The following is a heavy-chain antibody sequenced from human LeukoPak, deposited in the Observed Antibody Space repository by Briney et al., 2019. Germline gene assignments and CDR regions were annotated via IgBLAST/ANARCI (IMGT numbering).Heavy chain of an antibody. Sequence: GGSLRLSCAASGFTFRSYGMHWVRQAPGKGLKWVTSIGYDGSNKYYTDSVKGRFTISRDNSKNNLYMQMNSLRAEDTAVYYCAKDSYYYYIDVWGKGTTVTVSS. CDR3: AKDSYYYYIDV. CDR2: IGYDGSNK. V-gene: IGHV3-30*02. CDR1: GFTFRSYG. J-gene: IGHJ6*03.